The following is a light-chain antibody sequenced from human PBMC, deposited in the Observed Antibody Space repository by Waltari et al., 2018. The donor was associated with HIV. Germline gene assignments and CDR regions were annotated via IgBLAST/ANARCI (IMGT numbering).Light chain of an antibody. CDR3: QKYSSALGVT. Sequence: DFQMTQSPSSLSASVGDRVTIPCRPSQGINNYLDWYQQNPGKVPNLLIYPASTLQSGVPSRFSGSGSGTYFTLTISSLQPQDVSTYYCQKYSSALGVTFGPGTKVGIK. J-gene: IGKJ3*01. CDR2: PAS. V-gene: IGKV1-27*01. CDR1: QGINNY.